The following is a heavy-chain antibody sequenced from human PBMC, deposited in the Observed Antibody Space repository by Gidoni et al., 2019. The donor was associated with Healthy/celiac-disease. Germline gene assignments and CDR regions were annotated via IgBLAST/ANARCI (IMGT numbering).Heavy chain of an antibody. D-gene: IGHD6-19*01. CDR2: ISYDGSNK. J-gene: IGHJ6*02. V-gene: IGHV3-30*18. CDR1: GFTFSSYV. CDR3: AKDEGIGYTAVAGQTEDYYYYGMDV. Sequence: QVQLVESGGGVVQPGRSLRLSCAASGFTFSSYVMLWVRQAPGKGLEWVAVISYDGSNKYYADSVKGRFTISRDNSKNTLYLQMNSLRAEDTAVYYCAKDEGIGYTAVAGQTEDYYYYGMDVWGQGTTVTVSS.